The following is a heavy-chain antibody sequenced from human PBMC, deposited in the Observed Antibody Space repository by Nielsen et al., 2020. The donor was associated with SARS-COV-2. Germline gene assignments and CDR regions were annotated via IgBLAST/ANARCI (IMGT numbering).Heavy chain of an antibody. J-gene: IGHJ4*02. CDR1: GFTFSSYG. Sequence: GESLKISCAASGFTFSSYGMHWVRQAPGKGLEWVAVIWYDGSNKYYADSVKGRFTISRDNSKNTLYLQMNSLRAEDTAVYYCARDGIVGATTGVDYWGQGTLVTVSS. V-gene: IGHV3-33*01. D-gene: IGHD1-26*01. CDR3: ARDGIVGATTGVDY. CDR2: IWYDGSNK.